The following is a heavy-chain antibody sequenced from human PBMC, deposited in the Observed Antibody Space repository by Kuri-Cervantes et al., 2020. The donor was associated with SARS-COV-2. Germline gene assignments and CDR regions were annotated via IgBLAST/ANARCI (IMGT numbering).Heavy chain of an antibody. Sequence: GSLRISCAASGFTFSSYGMHWVRQAPGKGLEGVAVIWYYGSNKYYADSVKGRFTISRDNSKNTLYLQMHSLRAEDTAVYYCARDSSIGRNGMRGYSHGYCDPWGQGTLVTVSS. CDR2: IWYYGSNK. CDR1: GFTFSSYG. CDR3: ARDSSIGRNGMRGYSHGYCDP. J-gene: IGHJ5*02. D-gene: IGHD5-18*01. V-gene: IGHV3-33*01.